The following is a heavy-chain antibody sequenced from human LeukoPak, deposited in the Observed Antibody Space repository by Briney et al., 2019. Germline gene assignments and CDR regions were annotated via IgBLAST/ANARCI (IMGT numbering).Heavy chain of an antibody. CDR2: IYNSGTT. CDR1: GGFISGGNHY. D-gene: IGHD5-24*01. V-gene: IGHV4-61*02. CDR3: ARGGDGYNYFDY. J-gene: IGHJ4*02. Sequence: SQTLSLTCAVSGGFISGGNHYWSWIRQPAGKGLEWIGRIYNSGTTDYNPSLKSRVTISVDTSMNHFSLKLTSVTASHTAVYYCARGGDGYNYFDYWGQGTLVTVSS.